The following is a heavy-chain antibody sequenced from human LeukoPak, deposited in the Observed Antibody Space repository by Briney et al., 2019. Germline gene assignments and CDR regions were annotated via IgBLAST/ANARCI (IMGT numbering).Heavy chain of an antibody. CDR1: GFTFSTYA. CDR3: AKDSSSSGWVGPFDY. D-gene: IGHD6-19*01. V-gene: IGHV3-23*01. Sequence: GGSLRLSCAASGFTFSTYAMSWVRQAPGKGLEWVSAVSGSGSTYYADSVKGRFTISRDNSRNTLYLQMNSLRAEDTAVYYCAKDSSSSGWVGPFDYWGQGTLVTVSS. J-gene: IGHJ4*02. CDR2: VSGSGST.